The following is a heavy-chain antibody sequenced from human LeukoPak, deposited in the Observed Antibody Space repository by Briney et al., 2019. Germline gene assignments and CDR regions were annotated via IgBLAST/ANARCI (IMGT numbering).Heavy chain of an antibody. J-gene: IGHJ4*02. CDR1: GFTVSSNY. CDR2: IYSGGST. D-gene: IGHD1-1*01. V-gene: IGHV3-66*01. CDR3: AKSRSGSANWALQIFDN. Sequence: GGSLRLSCAASGFTVSSNYMSWVRQAPGKGLEWVSVIYSGGSTYYADSVKGRFTIPRDNSKNTLYLQMNSLRAEDTAVYFCAKSRSGSANWALQIFDNWGQGTLVTVSS.